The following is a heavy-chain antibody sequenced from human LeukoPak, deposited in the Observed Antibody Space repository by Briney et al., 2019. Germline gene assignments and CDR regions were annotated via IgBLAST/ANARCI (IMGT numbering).Heavy chain of an antibody. V-gene: IGHV4-61*02. J-gene: IGHJ6*03. Sequence: PSETLSLTCTVSGGSISSGSYYWSWIRQPAGKGLEWIGRIYTSGSTNYNPSLKSRVTISVDTSKNQFSLKLSSVTAADTAVYYCARVTTYYYDSTGYMDVWGKGTTVTVSS. CDR3: ARVTTYYYDSTGYMDV. CDR2: IYTSGST. D-gene: IGHD3-22*01. CDR1: GGSISSGSYY.